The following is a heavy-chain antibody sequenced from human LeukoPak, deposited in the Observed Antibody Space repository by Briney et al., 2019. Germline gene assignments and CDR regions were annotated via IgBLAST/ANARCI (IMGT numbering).Heavy chain of an antibody. Sequence: KSSGPTLVKPTQTLTLTCTFSGFSLSTSGVGVGWIRQPPGKALEWLALIYWNDDKRYSPSLKSRLTITKDTSKNQVVLTMTNMDPVDTATYCCAHRTGDNYYYYYMDVWGKGTTVTVSS. CDR2: IYWNDDK. D-gene: IGHD7-27*01. V-gene: IGHV2-5*01. CDR3: AHRTGDNYYYYYMDV. J-gene: IGHJ6*03. CDR1: GFSLSTSGVG.